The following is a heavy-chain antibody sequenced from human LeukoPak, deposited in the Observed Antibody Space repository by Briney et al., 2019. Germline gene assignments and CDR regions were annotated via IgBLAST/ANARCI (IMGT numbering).Heavy chain of an antibody. V-gene: IGHV1-2*02. J-gene: IGHJ4*02. D-gene: IGHD5-24*01. CDR3: ARDTRSSYLQYYFDY. CDR2: ISPDSGRT. Sequence: ASVKVSCKASGYTFTDYYMHWVRQAPGQGLEWIGWISPDSGRTGFAQKFQGRVTMTRDTSISTAYMELSRLGYDDTAVYYCARDTRSSYLQYYFDYWGQGTLVTVSS. CDR1: GYTFTDYY.